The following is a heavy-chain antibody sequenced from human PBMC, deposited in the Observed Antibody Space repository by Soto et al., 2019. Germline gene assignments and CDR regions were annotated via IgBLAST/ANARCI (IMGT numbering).Heavy chain of an antibody. CDR2: IYYSGST. Sequence: SETLSLTCTVSGGSISSYYWGWIRQPPGKGLEWIGNIYYSGSTNYNPSLKSRVTISVDTSKNQFSLKLSSVTAADTAVYYCARQSIAVATTSEWFDPWGQGTLVTVSS. D-gene: IGHD6-19*01. CDR1: GGSISSYY. CDR3: ARQSIAVATTSEWFDP. V-gene: IGHV4-59*08. J-gene: IGHJ5*02.